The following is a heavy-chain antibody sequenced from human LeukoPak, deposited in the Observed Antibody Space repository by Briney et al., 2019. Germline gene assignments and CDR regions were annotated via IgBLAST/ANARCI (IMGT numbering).Heavy chain of an antibody. V-gene: IGHV3-30*18. Sequence: GGSLRPSCAASGFTFSSYGMHWVRQAPGKGLEWVAVISYDGSNKYYADSVKGRFTISRDNSKNTLYLQMNSLRAEDTAVYYCAKDDRYSSGYLGYWGQGTLVTVSS. J-gene: IGHJ4*02. CDR2: ISYDGSNK. CDR3: AKDDRYSSGYLGY. D-gene: IGHD3-22*01. CDR1: GFTFSSYG.